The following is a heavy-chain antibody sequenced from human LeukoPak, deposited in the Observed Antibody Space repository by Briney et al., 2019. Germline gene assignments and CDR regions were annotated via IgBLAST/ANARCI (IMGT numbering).Heavy chain of an antibody. CDR1: GYSFTSYW. V-gene: IGHV5-51*01. D-gene: IGHD3-9*01. CDR3: ARVGADYDILTGYDY. CDR2: IYPGDSDT. Sequence: AGESLKISCKGSGYSFTSYWIGWVRQMPGKGLEWMGIIYPGDSDTRYSPSFQGQVTISADKSISTAYLQWSSLKASDTAMYYCARVGADYDILTGYDYWGQGTLVTVSS. J-gene: IGHJ4*02.